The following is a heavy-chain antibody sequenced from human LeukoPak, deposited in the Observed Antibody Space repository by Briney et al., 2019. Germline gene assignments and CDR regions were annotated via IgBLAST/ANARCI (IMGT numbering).Heavy chain of an antibody. J-gene: IGHJ4*02. CDR2: INAGNGNT. CDR3: VSEGTYCGGDCYSFESGYFDY. CDR1: GYTFTNYA. V-gene: IGHV1-3*01. D-gene: IGHD2-21*02. Sequence: ASVKVSCKASGYTFTNYAMHWVRQAPGRRLEWMGWINAGNGNTKYSQKFQGRVTITRDTSASTAYMELSSLRSEDTAVYYCVSEGTYCGGDCYSFESGYFDYWGQGTLVTVSS.